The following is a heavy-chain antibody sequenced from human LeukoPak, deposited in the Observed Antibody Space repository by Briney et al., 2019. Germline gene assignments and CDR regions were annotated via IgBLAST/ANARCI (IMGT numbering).Heavy chain of an antibody. J-gene: IGHJ6*03. D-gene: IGHD3-10*01. CDR2: MNPNSGNA. Sequence: GASVKVSCKASGYTFTSYDINWVRQATGQGLEWMGWMNPNSGNAGYAQKFQGRVTMTRNTSISTAYMELSSLRSEDTAVYYCARGAIRFGESAYYYYYYMDVWGKGTTVTVSS. V-gene: IGHV1-8*01. CDR3: ARGAIRFGESAYYYYYYMDV. CDR1: GYTFTSYD.